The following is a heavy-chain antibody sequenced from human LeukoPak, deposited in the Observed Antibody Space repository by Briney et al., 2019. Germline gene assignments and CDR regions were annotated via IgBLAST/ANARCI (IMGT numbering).Heavy chain of an antibody. CDR2: IYYSGNT. D-gene: IGHD3-22*01. Sequence: NPSETLSLTCTVSGGSISSNYCSWIRQPPGKGLEWVGYIYYSGNTNYNPSLKSRVTISVDTSKTQFSLKLSSVTAADTAVYYCARVGGYDSSGYPDYWGQGTLVTVSS. CDR3: ARVGGYDSSGYPDY. CDR1: GGSISSNY. V-gene: IGHV4-59*01. J-gene: IGHJ4*02.